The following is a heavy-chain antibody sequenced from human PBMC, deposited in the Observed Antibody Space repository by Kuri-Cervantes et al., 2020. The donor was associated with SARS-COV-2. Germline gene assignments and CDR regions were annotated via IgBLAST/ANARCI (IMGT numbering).Heavy chain of an antibody. J-gene: IGHJ4*02. CDR2: IYSSGST. Sequence: SETLSLTCSVSSGSIRSSSYYWGWIRQPPGKGLEWIGSIYSSGSTYYNPSLKSRVTISLETSKNQFSLKLSSMTAADTAVYYCARSFMVASYFDYWGQGNLVTVSS. CDR1: SGSIRSSSYY. CDR3: ARSFMVASYFDY. V-gene: IGHV4-39*01. D-gene: IGHD5-12*01.